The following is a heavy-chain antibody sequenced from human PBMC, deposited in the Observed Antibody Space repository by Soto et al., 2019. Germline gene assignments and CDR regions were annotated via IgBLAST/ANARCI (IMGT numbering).Heavy chain of an antibody. V-gene: IGHV4-34*01. CDR2: INHSGST. CDR3: ARDYGPRNIFDY. D-gene: IGHD4-17*01. J-gene: IGHJ4*02. Sequence: SETLSLTCAVYGGSFSGYYWSWIRQPPGKGLEWIGEINHSGSTNYNPSLKSRVTISVDTSKNQFSLKLSSVTAADTAVYYCARDYGPRNIFDYWGQGTLVTVS. CDR1: GGSFSGYY.